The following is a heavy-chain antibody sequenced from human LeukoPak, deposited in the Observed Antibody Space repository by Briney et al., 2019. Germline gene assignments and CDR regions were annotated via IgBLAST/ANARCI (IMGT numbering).Heavy chain of an antibody. J-gene: IGHJ4*02. CDR1: GFTVSSNY. CDR2: IYSGGST. Sequence: GGSLRLSCAASGFTVSSNYMSWVRQAPGKGLEWVSVIYSGGSTYYADSVKGRFTISRDNSKNTLYLQMNSLRAEDTAVYYCARLRGYQLLYYFDYWGQGTLVTVSS. CDR3: ARLRGYQLLYYFDY. D-gene: IGHD2-2*01. V-gene: IGHV3-53*01.